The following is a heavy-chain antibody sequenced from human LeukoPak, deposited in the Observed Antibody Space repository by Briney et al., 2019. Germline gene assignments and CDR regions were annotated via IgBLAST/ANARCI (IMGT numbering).Heavy chain of an antibody. Sequence: PGGSLRLSCAASGFTFSSYAMHWVRQAPGKGLEWVAVISYDGSNKYYADSVKGRFTISRDNSKNTLYLQMNSLRAEDTAVYYCARMRFGELLPFDYWGQGTLVTVSS. CDR3: ARMRFGELLPFDY. J-gene: IGHJ4*02. V-gene: IGHV3-30*04. CDR1: GFTFSSYA. CDR2: ISYDGSNK. D-gene: IGHD3-10*01.